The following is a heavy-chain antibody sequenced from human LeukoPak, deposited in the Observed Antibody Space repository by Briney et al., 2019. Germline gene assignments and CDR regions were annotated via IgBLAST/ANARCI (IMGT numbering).Heavy chain of an antibody. Sequence: PSETLSLTCAVYGGSFSGYYWSWIRQPPGKGLEWIGEINHSGSTNYNPSLKSRVTISVDTPKNQFSLKLSSVTAADTAVYYCARETYYDFWSGSRSPLDYWGQGTLVTVSS. V-gene: IGHV4-34*01. CDR2: INHSGST. CDR3: ARETYYDFWSGSRSPLDY. D-gene: IGHD3-3*01. J-gene: IGHJ4*02. CDR1: GGSFSGYY.